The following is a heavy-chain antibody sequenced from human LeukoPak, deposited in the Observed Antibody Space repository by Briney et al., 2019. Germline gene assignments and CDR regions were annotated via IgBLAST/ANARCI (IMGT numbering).Heavy chain of an antibody. D-gene: IGHD3-9*01. V-gene: IGHV1-69*04. CDR1: GGTFTSYG. CDR2: IIPVVGIL. Sequence: ASVKVSCKASGGTFTSYGINWVRQAPGLGLEWMARIIPVVGILNYAQRFQGRVTITADNSTSTVYMELSSLRSDDTAVYYCARGAYYDILTGGGWGQGTLVTVSS. J-gene: IGHJ4*02. CDR3: ARGAYYDILTGGG.